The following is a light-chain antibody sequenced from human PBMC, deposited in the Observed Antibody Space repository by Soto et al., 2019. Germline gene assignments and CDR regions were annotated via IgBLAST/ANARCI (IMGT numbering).Light chain of an antibody. CDR1: SSNIGAGYD. CDR2: ANS. V-gene: IGLV1-40*01. CDR3: QSYDSSLSGVV. J-gene: IGLJ2*01. Sequence: QSVLTQPPSVSGAPGQRVTISCTGSSSNIGAGYDVHWYQQLPGTAPKPLIYANSNRPSGVPDRFSGSKSGTSASLAITGLQAEDEADYYCQSYDSSLSGVVFGGGTKLTVL.